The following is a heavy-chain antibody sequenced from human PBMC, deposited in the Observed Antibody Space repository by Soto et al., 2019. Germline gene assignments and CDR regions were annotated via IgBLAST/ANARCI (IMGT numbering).Heavy chain of an antibody. D-gene: IGHD3-16*01. V-gene: IGHV4-59*01. CDR1: GGSISSYY. CDR2: IYHTGST. Sequence: SETLSLTCTVSGGSISSYYWSWIRQPPGKGLEWIGYIYHTGSTNYNPSLKSRVTISVDTSKKQSSLRLRSGTAADTAVYYCTRTQLGSFDIWGQGTMVTV. CDR3: TRTQLGSFDI. J-gene: IGHJ3*02.